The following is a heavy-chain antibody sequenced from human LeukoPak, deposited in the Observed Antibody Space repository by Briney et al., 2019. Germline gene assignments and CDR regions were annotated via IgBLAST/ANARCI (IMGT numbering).Heavy chain of an antibody. CDR1: GGSISSGGYS. Sequence: SETLSLTCTVSGGSISSGGYSWSWIRQHPGKGLEWIGYIYYSGSTYYNPSLKSRVTISVDTSKNQFSLKLSSVTAADTAVYYCARDRVGRGYYDSSGYSHWGQGTLVTVSS. CDR2: IYYSGST. D-gene: IGHD3-22*01. V-gene: IGHV4-31*03. J-gene: IGHJ4*02. CDR3: ARDRVGRGYYDSSGYSH.